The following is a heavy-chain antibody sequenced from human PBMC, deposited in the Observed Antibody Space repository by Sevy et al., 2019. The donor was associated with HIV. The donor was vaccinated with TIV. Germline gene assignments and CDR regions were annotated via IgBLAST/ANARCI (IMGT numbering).Heavy chain of an antibody. V-gene: IGHV3-33*01. CDR1: GFTFSDYG. D-gene: IGHD3-10*01. J-gene: IGHJ4*02. CDR2: LWYDGINK. Sequence: GGSLRLSCTASGFTFSDYGMHWVRQAPGKGLEWVAVLWYDGINKYYGDSVKGRFTISRDNSKNTLYLQMNSLRAEDTAVYYCARDNLLPVMVSMVRGALSYYFDYWGQGTLVTVSS. CDR3: ARDNLLPVMVSMVRGALSYYFDY.